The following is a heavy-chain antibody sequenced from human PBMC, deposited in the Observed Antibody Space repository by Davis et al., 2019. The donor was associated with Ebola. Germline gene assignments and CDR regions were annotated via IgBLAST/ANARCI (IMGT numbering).Heavy chain of an antibody. CDR3: ARDGGSSWYYFDY. D-gene: IGHD6-13*01. CDR1: GFTFSDHA. J-gene: IGHJ4*02. Sequence: GGSLRLSCAASGFTFSDHAMHWVRRAPGKGLEYVAFISINGGTTYYANSVQGRFTISRDSAKNTLYLEMGSLRPEDMAVYYCARDGGSSWYYFDYWGQGTLVTVSS. V-gene: IGHV3-64*01. CDR2: ISINGGTT.